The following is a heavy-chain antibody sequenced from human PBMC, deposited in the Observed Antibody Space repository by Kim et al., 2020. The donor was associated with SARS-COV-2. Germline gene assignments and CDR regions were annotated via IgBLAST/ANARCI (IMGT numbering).Heavy chain of an antibody. Sequence: YNPPRKGRVTISGDTSKNQFSLNMRSVTAADTAVYYCACNVGSTPDYYFDYWGRGALVTVSS. J-gene: IGHJ4*02. D-gene: IGHD1-26*01. V-gene: IGHV4-39*07. CDR3: ACNVGSTPDYYFDY.